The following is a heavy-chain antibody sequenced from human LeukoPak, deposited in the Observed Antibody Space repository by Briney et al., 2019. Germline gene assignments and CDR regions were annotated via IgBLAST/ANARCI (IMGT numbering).Heavy chain of an antibody. CDR3: ARVALSGGDFDY. D-gene: IGHD7-27*01. V-gene: IGHV3-66*01. CDR2: IYSGATT. J-gene: IGHJ4*02. Sequence: GGSLRLSCAVSGFTVTSNYMSWVRRAPGKGLEWVSVIYSGATTYYADSVKGRFTISRDTSKNTLYLQMISLRAEDTAVYYCARVALSGGDFDYWGQGTLVAVSS. CDR1: GFTVTSNY.